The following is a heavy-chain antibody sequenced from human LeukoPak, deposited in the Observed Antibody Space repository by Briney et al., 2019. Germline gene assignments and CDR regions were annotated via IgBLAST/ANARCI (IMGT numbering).Heavy chain of an antibody. J-gene: IGHJ6*02. Sequence: ASVKVSCKASGHTFTSYGISWVRQAPGQGLEWMGWISAYNGNTNYAQKLQGRVTMTTDTSTSTAYMELRSLRSDDTAVYYCARDEQWLVRGRYYYGMDVWGQGTTVTVSS. CDR2: ISAYNGNT. CDR1: GHTFTSYG. D-gene: IGHD6-19*01. V-gene: IGHV1-18*01. CDR3: ARDEQWLVRGRYYYGMDV.